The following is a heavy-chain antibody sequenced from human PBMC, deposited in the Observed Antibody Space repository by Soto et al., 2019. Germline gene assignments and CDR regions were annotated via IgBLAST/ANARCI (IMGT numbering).Heavy chain of an antibody. J-gene: IGHJ3*02. D-gene: IGHD2-15*01. Sequence: EVQLVESGGGLVQPGGSLRLSCVASGFSVTDIYMNRVRQAPGKGLEWVSVIYNEFTDYADSVRGRFSISTDSSKNALYLQMNSLRAEDSAVYYCVREPRYCSGGSCSIMGDAFDIWGQGTKVTVSS. CDR3: VREPRYCSGGSCSIMGDAFDI. V-gene: IGHV3-66*01. CDR2: IYNEFT. CDR1: GFSVTDIY.